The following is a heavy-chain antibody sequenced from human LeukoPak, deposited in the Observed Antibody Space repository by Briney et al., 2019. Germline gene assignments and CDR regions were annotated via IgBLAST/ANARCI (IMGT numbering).Heavy chain of an antibody. V-gene: IGHV4-59*01. CDR1: GGSISSYY. J-gene: IGHJ5*02. CDR2: VYYSGST. Sequence: SETLSLTCTVSGGSISSYYWTWIRQPPEKGLEWIGYVYYSGSTNYNPSLKSRVTISVDTSKNQFSLKLSSVTAADTAVYYCAREVGIAAAGDNWFDPWGQGTLVTVSS. CDR3: AREVGIAAAGDNWFDP. D-gene: IGHD6-13*01.